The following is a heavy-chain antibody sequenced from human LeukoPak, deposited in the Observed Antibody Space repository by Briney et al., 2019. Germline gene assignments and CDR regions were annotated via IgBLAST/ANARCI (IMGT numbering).Heavy chain of an antibody. V-gene: IGHV1-18*01. CDR3: ARYYYDSSGDAFDI. J-gene: IGHJ3*02. Sequence: GASVKVSCRASGYTFTSYGISWVRQAPGQGLEWMGWISAYNGNTNYAQKLQGRVTMTTDTSTSTAYMELRSLRSDDTAVYYCARYYYDSSGDAFDIWGQGTMVTVSS. CDR1: GYTFTSYG. D-gene: IGHD3-22*01. CDR2: ISAYNGNT.